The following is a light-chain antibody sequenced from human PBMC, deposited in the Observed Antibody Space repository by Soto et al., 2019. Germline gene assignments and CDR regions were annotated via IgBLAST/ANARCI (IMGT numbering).Light chain of an antibody. J-gene: IGKJ1*01. Sequence: DIQMTPSPSTLFASVGDRVTIPFRASQSINNWLAWYQQKPGKAPNLLISDSSNLQSGVPSRFSGSGSGTEFTLTISSLQPDDFATYYCQQYSDYSPRTFAQGTKVDI. CDR3: QQYSDYSPRT. V-gene: IGKV1-5*01. CDR1: QSINNW. CDR2: DSS.